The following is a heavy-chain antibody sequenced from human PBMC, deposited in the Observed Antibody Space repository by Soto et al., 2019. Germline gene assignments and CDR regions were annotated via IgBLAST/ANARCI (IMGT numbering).Heavy chain of an antibody. Sequence: QVQLQESGPGLVKPSETLSLTCTVSDDSSSNYKWSWIRQPPRRRLEWIGYIDSNGGTSYNPSLQSRVTISIDTSTKQFFLKLSSVTAADTAVYYCVRQGFGRLHGLVDVWGQGTTVTVSS. CDR3: VRQGFGRLHGLVDV. CDR1: DDSSSNYK. CDR2: IDSNGGT. J-gene: IGHJ6*02. V-gene: IGHV4-59*08. D-gene: IGHD3-10*01.